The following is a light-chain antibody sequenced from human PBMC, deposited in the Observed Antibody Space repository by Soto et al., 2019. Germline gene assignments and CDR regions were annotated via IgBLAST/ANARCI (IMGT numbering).Light chain of an antibody. V-gene: IGLV2-14*03. CDR3: SSYTSSSTVV. CDR1: SSDVCGYNY. J-gene: IGLJ2*01. Sequence: QSALTQPASVSGSPGQSITISCTGTSSDVCGYNYVSWYQHHPGKAPKLMIYDVSNRPSGLSYRFSGSKSGNTASLTISGLQAEDEADYYCSSYTSSSTVVFGGGTKLTVL. CDR2: DVS.